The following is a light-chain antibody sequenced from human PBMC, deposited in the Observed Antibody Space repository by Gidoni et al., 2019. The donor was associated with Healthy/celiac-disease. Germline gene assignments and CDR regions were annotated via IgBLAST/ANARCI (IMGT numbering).Light chain of an antibody. CDR2: DAS. V-gene: IGKV3-11*01. J-gene: IGKJ3*01. CDR1: QSVSSY. CDR3: QQRSNWPPGSLFT. Sequence: EIVLTQSPATLSLSPWDRATLSCRASQSVSSYLSWYQQKPGQAPRLLIYDASNRATGITARLSGSGSGTDFTLTFSSLEPEDFAVYYCQQRSNWPPGSLFTFGPGTKVDIK.